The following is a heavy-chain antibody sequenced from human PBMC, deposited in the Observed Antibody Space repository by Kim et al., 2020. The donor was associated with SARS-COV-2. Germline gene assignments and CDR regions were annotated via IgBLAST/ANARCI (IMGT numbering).Heavy chain of an antibody. D-gene: IGHD3-22*01. CDR1: GGSISSSNW. V-gene: IGHV4-4*02. Sequence: SETLSLTCAVSGGSISSSNWWSWVRQPPGKGLEWIGEIYHSGSTNYNPSLKSRVTISVDKSKNQFSLKLSSVTAADTAVYYCARDRVDYYDSSGYCFDYWGQGTLVIVSS. J-gene: IGHJ4*02. CDR3: ARDRVDYYDSSGYCFDY. CDR2: IYHSGST.